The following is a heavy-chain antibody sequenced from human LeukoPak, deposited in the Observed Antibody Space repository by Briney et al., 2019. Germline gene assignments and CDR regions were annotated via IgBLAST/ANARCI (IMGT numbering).Heavy chain of an antibody. CDR2: ISGSGGST. Sequence: GGSLRLSCAASGFTFSSYAMSWVRQAPGQGLEWVSAISGSGGSTYYADSVKGRFTISRDNSKNTLYLQMNSLRAEDTAVYYCAKDRDIVVVPAAIVISYFDYWGQGTLVTVSS. J-gene: IGHJ4*02. D-gene: IGHD2-2*01. V-gene: IGHV3-23*01. CDR3: AKDRDIVVVPAAIVISYFDY. CDR1: GFTFSSYA.